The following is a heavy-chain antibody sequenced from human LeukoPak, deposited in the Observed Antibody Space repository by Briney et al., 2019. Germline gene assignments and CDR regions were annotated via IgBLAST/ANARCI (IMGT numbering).Heavy chain of an antibody. V-gene: IGHV4-59*01. Sequence: LETLSLTCTVSGGSISSYYWSWIRQPPGKELEWLGYIYYSGSINYNPSLKSRVTISVDTSKKQFSLKLSSVTAADTAVYHCAGAAAGMRYFDYWGQGTLVTVSS. J-gene: IGHJ4*02. CDR3: AGAAAGMRYFDY. CDR2: IYYSGSI. CDR1: GGSISSYY. D-gene: IGHD6-13*01.